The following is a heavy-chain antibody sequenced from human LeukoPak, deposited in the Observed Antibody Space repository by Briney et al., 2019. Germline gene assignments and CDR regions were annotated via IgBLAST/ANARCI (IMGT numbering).Heavy chain of an antibody. J-gene: IGHJ5*02. CDR1: GDSISHGTHY. D-gene: IGHD6-6*01. CDR2: VYITGVT. CDR3: AREFLASRRNWVDP. Sequence: NPSETLSLTCSVSGDSISHGTHYWGWIRQSAGQGLEWIGRVYITGVTNYNPSLKTRVTISVDPSLNQFSLNLTSMTPADTAVYYCAREFLASRRNWVDPWGRGTLVTVSS. V-gene: IGHV4-61*02.